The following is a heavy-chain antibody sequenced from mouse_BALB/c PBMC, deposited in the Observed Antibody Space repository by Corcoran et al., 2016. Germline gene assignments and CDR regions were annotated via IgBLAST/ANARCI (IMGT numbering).Heavy chain of an antibody. CDR3: ARTPRSGYFDY. V-gene: IGHV1S136*01. CDR1: GYTFTSYV. CDR2: INPYNDGT. D-gene: IGHD2-10*02. J-gene: IGHJ2*01. Sequence: EVQLQQSGPELVKPGASVKMSCKASGYTFTSYVMHWVKQKPGQGLEWIGYINPYNDGTKYNEKFKGKATLTSDKSSSTAYMELSSLTSEDSAVDYCARTPRSGYFDYGGQGTALTVSS.